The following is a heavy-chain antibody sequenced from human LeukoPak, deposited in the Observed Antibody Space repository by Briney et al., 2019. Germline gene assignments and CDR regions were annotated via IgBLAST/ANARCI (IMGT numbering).Heavy chain of an antibody. CDR3: ARGRSQWLVRVSDY. V-gene: IGHV3-23*01. J-gene: IGHJ4*02. D-gene: IGHD6-19*01. CDR2: ISGSGGST. CDR1: GFTFSSYA. Sequence: GGSLRLSCAASGFTFSSYAMSWVRQAPGKGLEWVSAISGSGGSTYYADFVKGRFTISRDNSKNTLYLQMNSLRAEDTAVYYCARGRSQWLVRVSDYWGQGTLVTASS.